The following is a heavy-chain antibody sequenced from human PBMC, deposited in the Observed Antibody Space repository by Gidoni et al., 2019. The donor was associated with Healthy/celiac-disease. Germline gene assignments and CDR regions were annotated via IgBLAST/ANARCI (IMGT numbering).Heavy chain of an antibody. D-gene: IGHD3-22*01. CDR1: GYSFTSYW. Sequence: EVQLVQSGAEVKKPGESLRISCKGSGYSFTSYWISWVRQMPGKGLEWMGRIAPSDSYTNYSPSFQGHVTISADKSISTAYLQWSSLKASDTAMYYCATQSNYYYDSSGYPDYWGQGTLVTVSS. CDR2: IAPSDSYT. J-gene: IGHJ4*02. V-gene: IGHV5-10-1*01. CDR3: ATQSNYYYDSSGYPDY.